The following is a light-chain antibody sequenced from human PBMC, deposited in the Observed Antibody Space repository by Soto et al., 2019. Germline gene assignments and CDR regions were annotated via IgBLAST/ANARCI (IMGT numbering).Light chain of an antibody. J-gene: IGKJ2*01. V-gene: IGKV1-5*03. CDR1: QSISNW. CDR2: KAS. Sequence: DIQMTQSPSTLSASVGDTVTITCRASQSISNWLAWYQQKPGLAPKLLIHKASTLESGVPSRFSGSGSGTEFTLTISSLQPDDFATFYCQQYERFPYTFGQGTKLEIK. CDR3: QQYERFPYT.